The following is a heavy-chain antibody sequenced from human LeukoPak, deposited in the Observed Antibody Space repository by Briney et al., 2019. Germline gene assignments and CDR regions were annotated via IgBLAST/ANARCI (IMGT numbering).Heavy chain of an antibody. V-gene: IGHV3-48*01. D-gene: IGHD3-3*01. CDR3: ARDRAWNYFDY. CDR1: GFTFSSYS. CDR2: ISSSSSTI. J-gene: IGHJ4*02. Sequence: GGSLRLSCAASGFTFSSYSMNWVRQAPGKGLEWVSYISSSSSTIYYADSVKGRFTISRDNSKNTLYLQMDSLRAEDTAVYYCARDRAWNYFDYWGQGTLVTVSS.